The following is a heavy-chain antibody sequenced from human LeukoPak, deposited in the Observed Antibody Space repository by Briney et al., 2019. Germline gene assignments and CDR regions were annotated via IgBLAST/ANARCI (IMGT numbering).Heavy chain of an antibody. Sequence: PGGSLRLSCAASGFTFSSYAMHWVRQAPGKGLEWVAVISYDGSNKYYADSVKGRFTISRDNSKNTLYLQMNSLRAEDTAVYYCARDGQLSIAVVWSSYYYYGMDVWGQGTTVTVSS. D-gene: IGHD6-19*01. J-gene: IGHJ6*02. CDR1: GFTFSSYA. CDR3: ARDGQLSIAVVWSSYYYYGMDV. CDR2: ISYDGSNK. V-gene: IGHV3-30-3*01.